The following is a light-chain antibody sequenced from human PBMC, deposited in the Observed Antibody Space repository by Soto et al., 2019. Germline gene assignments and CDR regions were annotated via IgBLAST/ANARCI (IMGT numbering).Light chain of an antibody. J-gene: IGKJ5*01. V-gene: IGKV1-33*01. CDR2: DAS. CDR1: QDVSNY. Sequence: DTQMPQSPSSLSASVGDRVTITCQASQDVSNYLNWYQQKLGKAPKLLIYDASNLETGVPSRFSGSGSGTYFSFTISSLQPEDFATYYCQQYSNLITFGQGTRLEIK. CDR3: QQYSNLIT.